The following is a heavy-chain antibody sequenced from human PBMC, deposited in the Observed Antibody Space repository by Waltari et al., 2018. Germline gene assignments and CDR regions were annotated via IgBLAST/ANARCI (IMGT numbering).Heavy chain of an antibody. D-gene: IGHD3-10*01. CDR2: IYTRGST. J-gene: IGHJ5*02. V-gene: IGHV4-61*09. CDR1: GGSISSGSYY. Sequence: QVQLQESGPGLVKPPQTLSLTCTVSGGSISSGSYYWSWIRQPDGKGLEWIGYIYTRGSTNYNPSLKSRVTISVDTSKNQFSLKLSSVTAADTAVYYCARRMVQGGTLFWFDPWGQGTLVTVSS. CDR3: ARRMVQGGTLFWFDP.